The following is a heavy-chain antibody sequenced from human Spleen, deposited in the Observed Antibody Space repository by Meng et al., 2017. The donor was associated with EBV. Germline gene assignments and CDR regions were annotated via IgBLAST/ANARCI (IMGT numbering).Heavy chain of an antibody. J-gene: IGHJ4*02. Sequence: QITLKESGPTLVRPTQTPPLTCTFSGFSLKSRGVAVGWVRQPPGKALEWLAMIFWDDDERYTTSLNSRLTITKDTSRNRVVLTMTNMAPVDTATYFCTHSVSTVTHFDFWGQGILVTVSS. D-gene: IGHD4-17*01. CDR3: THSVSTVTHFDF. CDR2: IFWDDDE. CDR1: GFSLKSRGVA. V-gene: IGHV2-5*02.